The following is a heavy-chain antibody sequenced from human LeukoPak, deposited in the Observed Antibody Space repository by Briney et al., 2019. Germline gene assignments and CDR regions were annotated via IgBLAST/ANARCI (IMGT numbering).Heavy chain of an antibody. D-gene: IGHD3-10*01. V-gene: IGHV3-30*03. CDR3: ARDLYGSGGDAFDM. Sequence: PGRSLRLSCAASGFTYSSYGMHWVRQAPGKGLEWVAVIPYDGSNKYYADSVKGRFTISRDNAKNSLSLQLSSLRAEDTAIYYCARDLYGSGGDAFDMWGQGTMVTVSS. CDR1: GFTYSSYG. CDR2: IPYDGSNK. J-gene: IGHJ3*02.